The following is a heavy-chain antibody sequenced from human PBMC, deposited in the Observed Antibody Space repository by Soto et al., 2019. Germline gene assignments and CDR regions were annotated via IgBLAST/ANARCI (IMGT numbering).Heavy chain of an antibody. Sequence: ASVKVSCKASGYTFKDYFLHWVRQAPGQGLEWMGWINSNTGGTNYAQKFQGRVTMTRDTPISTAYMELSRLTSDDTAVYHCARESVLTATHHFDYWGQGTLVPVSS. CDR1: GYTFKDYF. V-gene: IGHV1-2*02. CDR3: ARESVLTATHHFDY. J-gene: IGHJ4*02. D-gene: IGHD1-7*01. CDR2: INSNTGGT.